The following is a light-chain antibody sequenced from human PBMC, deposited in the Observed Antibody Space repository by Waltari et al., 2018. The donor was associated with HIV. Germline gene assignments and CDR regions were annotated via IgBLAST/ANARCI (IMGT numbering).Light chain of an antibody. CDR2: EVS. J-gene: IGLJ1*01. CDR1: SRDVGGYNY. Sequence: QAALTQPAPVSGSPGQSITLSCTGTSRDVGGYNYVSWYQQHPGKAPKLMIAEVSDRPSGVSTRVAGSKSANPASLTISGLQAEDEADYYCSSYTSTNTYVFGTGTKVTVL. V-gene: IGLV2-14*01. CDR3: SSYTSTNTYV.